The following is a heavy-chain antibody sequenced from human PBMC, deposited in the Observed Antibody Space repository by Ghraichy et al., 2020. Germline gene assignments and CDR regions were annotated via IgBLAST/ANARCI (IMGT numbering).Heavy chain of an antibody. CDR1: GFTFNTYA. CDR3: VARLTTVRGLILDDF. CDR2: INSQSDYI. V-gene: IGHV3-21*01. J-gene: IGHJ4*02. D-gene: IGHD3-10*01. Sequence: GGSLRLSCEASGFTFNTYAMTWVRQAPGKGLEWVSLINSQSDYIYYANSVKGRFTISRDNAKNSLFLQMNSLRAEDTAVYYCVARLTTVRGLILDDFWGQGALVTVSS.